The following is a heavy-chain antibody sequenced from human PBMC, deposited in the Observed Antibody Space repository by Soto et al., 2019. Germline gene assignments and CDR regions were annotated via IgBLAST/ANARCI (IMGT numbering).Heavy chain of an antibody. CDR1: GFPFDDYA. CDR3: AKVPHSSSWYGAFDY. J-gene: IGHJ4*02. V-gene: IGHV3-9*01. CDR2: ISWNSGRI. D-gene: IGHD6-13*01. Sequence: EVQLVESGGGLVQPGRSLRLSCAASGFPFDDYAMHWVRQAPGKGLEWVSGISWNSGRIDYADSVKGRFTISRDNAKNSLYLQMNSLRTEDTALYYCAKVPHSSSWYGAFDYWGQGTLVTVSS.